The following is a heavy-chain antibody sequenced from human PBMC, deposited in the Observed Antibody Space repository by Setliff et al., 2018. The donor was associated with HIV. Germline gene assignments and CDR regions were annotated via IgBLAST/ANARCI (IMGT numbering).Heavy chain of an antibody. J-gene: IGHJ6*03. Sequence: GESLKISCAASGFTFSNYWMTWVRQAPGKGLEWIGRINWNGGNTGYADSVKGRFTISRDNAKNSLYLQMNSLRAEDTALYYCARGTGSPNYYYYYMDVWGKGTTVTVSS. CDR3: ARGTGSPNYYYYYMDV. D-gene: IGHD1-1*01. V-gene: IGHV3-20*04. CDR1: GFTFSNYW. CDR2: INWNGGNT.